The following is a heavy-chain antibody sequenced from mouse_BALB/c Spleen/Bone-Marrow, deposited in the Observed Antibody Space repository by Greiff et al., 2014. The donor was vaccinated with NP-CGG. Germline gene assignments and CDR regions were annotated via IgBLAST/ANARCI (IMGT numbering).Heavy chain of an antibody. J-gene: IGHJ3*01. D-gene: IGHD6-1*01. Sequence: VQLQQPGPELVKPGASVKMSCKASGYAFTSYVMHWVKQKPGQGLEWIGYINPYNDGSKYNEKFKDKATLTSDKSSSTAYMELSSLTSGDSAVYYCTREAASPLAYWGQGTLVTVSA. CDR1: GYAFTSYV. V-gene: IGHV1-14*01. CDR3: TREAASPLAY. CDR2: INPYNDGS.